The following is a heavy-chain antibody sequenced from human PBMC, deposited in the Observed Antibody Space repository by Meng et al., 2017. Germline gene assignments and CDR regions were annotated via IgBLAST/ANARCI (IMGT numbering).Heavy chain of an antibody. D-gene: IGHD6-19*01. Sequence: GESLKISCAASGFTFSSYEMNWVRRAPGKGLEWVSYISSSGSTIYYADSVKGRFTISRDNAKNSLYLQMNSLRAEDTAVYYCARVWAVAVSDYWGQGTLVTVSS. CDR1: GFTFSSYE. CDR3: ARVWAVAVSDY. V-gene: IGHV3-48*03. J-gene: IGHJ4*02. CDR2: ISSSGSTI.